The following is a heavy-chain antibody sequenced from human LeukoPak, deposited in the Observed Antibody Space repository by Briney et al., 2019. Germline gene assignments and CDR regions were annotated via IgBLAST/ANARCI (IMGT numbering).Heavy chain of an antibody. CDR1: GITLSNYG. J-gene: IGHJ4*02. Sequence: QPGGSLRLSCAVSGITLSNYGISWARQAPGKGLEWVAGISGSGGTTSYADSVKGRFTISRDNPQNTLYLQMNSLRAEDTAVYFCAKRGVVIRVILVGFHKEAYYFDSWGQGALVTVSS. CDR2: ISGSGGTT. V-gene: IGHV3-23*01. D-gene: IGHD3-22*01. CDR3: AKRGVVIRVILVGFHKEAYYFDS.